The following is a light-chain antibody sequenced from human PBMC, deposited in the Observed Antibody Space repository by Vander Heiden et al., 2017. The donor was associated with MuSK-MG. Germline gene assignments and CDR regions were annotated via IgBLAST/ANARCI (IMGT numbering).Light chain of an antibody. V-gene: IGKV1-33*01. Sequence: DIQMTQSPSSLSASVGDRVTITCQASQDISNYLNWYQQKPGKAPKLLIYDASNLETGVPSRFSGSGSGTDFTFTISSLQPEDIATYYCQQDDTLPLTFGGGTKVEIK. CDR3: QQDDTLPLT. J-gene: IGKJ4*01. CDR1: QDISNY. CDR2: DAS.